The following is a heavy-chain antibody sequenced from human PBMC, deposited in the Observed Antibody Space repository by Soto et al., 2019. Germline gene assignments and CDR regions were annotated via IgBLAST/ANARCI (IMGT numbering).Heavy chain of an antibody. CDR2: RYDADGS. Sequence: DVQLVESGGGLIQPGESLRLSCAAFGLTVSGKKYVAWVRQAPGKGLEWVSARYDADGSFYADSVKGRFTTSSDSSKTTVYLQMNGLRPDDTAVYYCASWHEREHAYDVWGQGTTVTVSS. V-gene: IGHV3-53*01. CDR3: ASWHEREHAYDV. CDR1: GLTVSGKKY. D-gene: IGHD1-1*01. J-gene: IGHJ3*01.